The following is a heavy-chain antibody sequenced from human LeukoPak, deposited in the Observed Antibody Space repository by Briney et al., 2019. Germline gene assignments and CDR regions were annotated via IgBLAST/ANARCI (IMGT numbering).Heavy chain of an antibody. V-gene: IGHV1-3*01. CDR1: GYTFTSYA. Sequence: GASVKVSCKASGYTFTSYAIQWVRQAPGQKLEWMGWINAGNGNTKYSQKFRGRVTITGDTSASTAYMELSSLRSEDTAVYYCAREHDIWAGFGFDYWGQGTLVTVSS. CDR3: AREHDIWAGFGFDY. CDR2: INAGNGNT. J-gene: IGHJ4*02. D-gene: IGHD3-9*01.